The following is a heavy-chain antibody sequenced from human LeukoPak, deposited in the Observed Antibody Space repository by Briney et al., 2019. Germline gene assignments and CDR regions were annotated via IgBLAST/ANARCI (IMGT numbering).Heavy chain of an antibody. D-gene: IGHD7-27*01. Sequence: SETLSLTCTVSGGSISSYYWSWIRQPPGKGLEWIGYIYYSGSTNYNPSLKSRVTISVDTSKNQFSLKLSSVTAADTAVYYCASSTLTGESLLWGQGTVVTVSS. CDR1: GGSISSYY. CDR2: IYYSGST. V-gene: IGHV4-59*01. J-gene: IGHJ4*02. CDR3: ASSTLTGESLL.